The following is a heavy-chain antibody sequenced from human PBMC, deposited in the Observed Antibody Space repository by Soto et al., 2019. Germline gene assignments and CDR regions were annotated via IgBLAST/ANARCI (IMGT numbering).Heavy chain of an antibody. D-gene: IGHD6-13*01. CDR1: GYSFTSYW. CDR3: ARPRSSSRNYYGMDV. CDR2: IYPGDSDT. J-gene: IGHJ6*02. V-gene: IGHV5-51*01. Sequence: ESLKISWKGSGYSFTSYWIGWVRQMPGKGLEWMGIIYPGDSDTRYSPSFQGQVTISADKSISTAYLQWSSLKASDTAMYYCARPRSSSRNYYGMDVWGQGTTVTVSS.